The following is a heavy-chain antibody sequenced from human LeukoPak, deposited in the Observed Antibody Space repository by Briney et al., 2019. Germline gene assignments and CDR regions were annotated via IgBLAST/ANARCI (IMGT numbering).Heavy chain of an antibody. Sequence: TGGSLRLSCAASGFTFSNAWMNWVRQAPGKGLEWVSTITSNGGSTYYADSVEGRFTISRDNSKNTLYLHMNSVRAEDTAVYYCAKGGCSASCYSTYWAQGTLVTVSS. CDR3: AKGGCSASCYSTY. CDR1: GFTFSNAW. V-gene: IGHV3-23*01. D-gene: IGHD2-2*02. CDR2: ITSNGGST. J-gene: IGHJ4*02.